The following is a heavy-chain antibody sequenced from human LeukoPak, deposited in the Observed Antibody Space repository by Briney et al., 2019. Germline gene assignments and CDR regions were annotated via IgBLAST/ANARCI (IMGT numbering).Heavy chain of an antibody. CDR3: AKEIAKIVAWDS. V-gene: IGHV3-30*18. D-gene: IGHD2/OR15-2a*01. J-gene: IGHJ4*02. CDR2: VSYDGSEK. Sequence: PGRSLRLSCVASGFSFSSYGMHWVRQAPGKGLEWVAVVSYDGSEKQYADSVKGRFTIYRDNSKNTLYLDMNSLRVEDTVLYYCAKEIAKIVAWDSWGQGTLVTVSS. CDR1: GFSFSSYG.